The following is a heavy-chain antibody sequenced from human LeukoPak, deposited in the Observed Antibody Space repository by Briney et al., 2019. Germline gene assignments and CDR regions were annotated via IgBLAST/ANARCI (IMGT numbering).Heavy chain of an antibody. CDR1: GGSISSSSYY. D-gene: IGHD3-22*01. CDR2: IYYSGST. CDR3: ARGSGYYYAPYHYGMDV. V-gene: IGHV4-39*07. J-gene: IGHJ6*02. Sequence: SETLSLTCTVSGGSISSSSYYWGWIRQPPGKGLEWIGSIYYSGSTYYNPSLKSRVTISVDTSKNQFSLKLSSVTAADTAVYYCARGSGYYYAPYHYGMDVWGQGTTVTVSS.